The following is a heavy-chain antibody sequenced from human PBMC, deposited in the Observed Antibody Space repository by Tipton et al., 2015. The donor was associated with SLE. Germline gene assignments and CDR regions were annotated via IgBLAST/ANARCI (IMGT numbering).Heavy chain of an antibody. CDR3: AKDGPGVSDGMDV. CDR2: LSGSGGST. D-gene: IGHD3-10*01. V-gene: IGHV3-23*01. Sequence: SLRLSCAASGFTFRSYGMSWVRQAPGKGLEWVSVLSGSGGSTYYADSVKGRFTISRDNSKNTLYLQMNSLRAEDTAVYYCAKDGPGVSDGMDVWGQGTTVTVSS. J-gene: IGHJ6*02. CDR1: GFTFRSYG.